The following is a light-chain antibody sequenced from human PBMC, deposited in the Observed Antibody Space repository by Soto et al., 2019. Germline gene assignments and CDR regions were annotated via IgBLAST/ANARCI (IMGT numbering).Light chain of an antibody. CDR1: QSVSSN. V-gene: IGKV3D-15*01. J-gene: IGKJ2*01. Sequence: EIVMTQSPATLSVSPGERATLSCRARQSVSSNLAWYQQKPGQAPRLLIYGAYIRATGVPDRFSGSGSGTDFTLAISRLEPEDFAVYSCQHYDYGSLPFTFGQGTKVDI. CDR2: GAY. CDR3: QHYDYGSLPFT.